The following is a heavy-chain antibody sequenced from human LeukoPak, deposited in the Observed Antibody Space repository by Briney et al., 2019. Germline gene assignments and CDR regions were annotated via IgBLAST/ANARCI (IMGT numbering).Heavy chain of an antibody. CDR1: GYTFTCYY. D-gene: IGHD1-7*01. Sequence: ASVKVSCKASGYTFTCYYMHWVRQAPGQGLEWMGWINPNSGGTNYAQKFQGRVTMTRDTSISTAYMELSRLRSDDTAVYYCARDSKGITGTTPNLDYWGQGTLVTVSS. J-gene: IGHJ4*02. CDR3: ARDSKGITGTTPNLDY. V-gene: IGHV1-2*02. CDR2: INPNSGGT.